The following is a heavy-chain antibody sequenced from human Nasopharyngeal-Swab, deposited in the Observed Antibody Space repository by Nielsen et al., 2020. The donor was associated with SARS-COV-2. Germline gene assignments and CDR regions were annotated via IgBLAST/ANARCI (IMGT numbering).Heavy chain of an antibody. CDR3: AKQYYYDSSGYDPRSYYFDY. CDR2: IYYSGST. V-gene: IGHV4-39*01. D-gene: IGHD3-22*01. CDR1: GGSISSRSYY. J-gene: IGHJ4*02. Sequence: LSCTVSGGSISSRSYYWGWIRQPPGKGLEWIGSIYYSGSTYYNPSLKSRVTISVDTSKNQFSLKLSSVTAADTAVYYCAKQYYYDSSGYDPRSYYFDYWGQGTLVTVSS.